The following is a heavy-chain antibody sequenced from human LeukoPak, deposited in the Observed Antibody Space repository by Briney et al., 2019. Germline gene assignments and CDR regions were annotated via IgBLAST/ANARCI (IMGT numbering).Heavy chain of an antibody. CDR3: ARRSFSAVAGAFDY. V-gene: IGHV4-59*08. CDR1: GGSISGYH. D-gene: IGHD6-19*01. Sequence: SETLSLTCTVSGGSISGYHWSWIRQPPGKRLEWIGYIYYSGTTNYNPSLKSRVTISVDTSKNQFSLKLSSVTAADTAVYYGARRSFSAVAGAFDYWGQGTLVTVSS. CDR2: IYYSGTT. J-gene: IGHJ4*02.